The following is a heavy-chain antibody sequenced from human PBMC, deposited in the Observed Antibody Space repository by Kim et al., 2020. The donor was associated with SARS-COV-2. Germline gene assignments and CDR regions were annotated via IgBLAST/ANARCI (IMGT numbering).Heavy chain of an antibody. CDR3: ANTGNYGMDV. CDR1: GGSISTDTYY. CDR2: IYFRGST. D-gene: IGHD1-1*01. V-gene: IGHV4-39*01. Sequence: SETLSLTCTVAGGSISTDTYYWGWIRQPPGKGLEWIGSIYFRGSTYYNPSLKSRVIISIDTSKNQFSLNLTSVTAADTAVYYCANTGNYGMDVWGQGTTVTVSS. J-gene: IGHJ6*02.